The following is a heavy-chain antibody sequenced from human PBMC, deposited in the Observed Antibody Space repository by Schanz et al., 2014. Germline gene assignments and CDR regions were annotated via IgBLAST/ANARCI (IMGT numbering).Heavy chain of an antibody. J-gene: IGHJ3*02. CDR3: AKGRFGELSAFDI. Sequence: EVQLLEPGGGLVQPGGSLRLSCAASGFTFSSYAMSWVRQAPGKGLEWVSAISGSGGSTYYADSVKGRFTISRDNSRNTLYLQMNSLRAADTAVYYCAKGRFGELSAFDIWGQGTMVTVSS. CDR1: GFTFSSYA. V-gene: IGHV3-23*01. CDR2: ISGSGGST. D-gene: IGHD3-10*01.